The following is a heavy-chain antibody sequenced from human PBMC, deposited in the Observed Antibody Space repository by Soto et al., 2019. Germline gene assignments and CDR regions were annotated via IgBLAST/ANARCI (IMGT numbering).Heavy chain of an antibody. CDR3: ARDCRASNFLPRWFDP. CDR2: IDENGSA. V-gene: IGHV4-34*01. Sequence: SETLSLTCAVSGGSFSSYHWAWIRQTPVKGLEWIGEIDENGSARYNPSLQGRVTLSLDTPKSQLSLSLSSVTAADTAVYYCARDCRASNFLPRWFDPWGQGTLVTVSS. J-gene: IGHJ5*02. CDR1: GGSFSSYH. D-gene: IGHD2-15*01.